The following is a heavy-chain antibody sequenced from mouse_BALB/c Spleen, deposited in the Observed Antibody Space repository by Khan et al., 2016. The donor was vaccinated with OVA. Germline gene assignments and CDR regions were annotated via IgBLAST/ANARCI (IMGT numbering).Heavy chain of an antibody. Sequence: QVHVKQSGAELARPGASVKMSCKASGYTFTTYTIHWVKQRPGQGLEWIGYIIPSNDYTNYNQKFKDRATLTADKSSSTAYMQLSSLTSEDSAVYYCVREGAYYSADGWFAYWGQGTLVTVSA. V-gene: IGHV1-4*01. CDR2: IIPSNDYT. CDR1: GYTFTTYT. D-gene: IGHD2-12*01. CDR3: VREGAYYSADGWFAY. J-gene: IGHJ3*01.